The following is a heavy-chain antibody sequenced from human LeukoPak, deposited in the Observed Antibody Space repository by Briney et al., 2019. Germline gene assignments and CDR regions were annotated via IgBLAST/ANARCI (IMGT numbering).Heavy chain of an antibody. D-gene: IGHD3-22*01. J-gene: IGHJ4*02. V-gene: IGHV4-39*07. CDR3: AREGRDSYDSSGYSPDY. Sequence: SETLSLTCTVSGGSIRSSNYYWGWIRQPPGKGLEWIGTLYYSGSTYYNPYLKSRVTISVDTTKNQFSLELTSMTAADTAVYYCAREGRDSYDSSGYSPDYWGQGALVTVSS. CDR1: GGSIRSSNYY. CDR2: LYYSGST.